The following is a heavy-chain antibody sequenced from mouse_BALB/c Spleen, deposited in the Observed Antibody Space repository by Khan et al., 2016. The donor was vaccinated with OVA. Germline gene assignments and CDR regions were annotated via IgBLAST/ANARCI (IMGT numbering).Heavy chain of an antibody. CDR3: ARGTFDY. CDR1: GYSFTTYY. V-gene: IGHV1-34*01. CDR2: IDPFNGGN. D-gene: IGHD3-3*01. J-gene: IGHJ3*01. Sequence: VQLQQSGPELMKPGASVKISCKASGYSFTTYYMHWVKQSHGKSLEWIGYIDPFNGGNDYNQKFKGKATLTVDKSSSTAHMHLSSLTSEDSAVYYCARGTFDYWGQGTLVTVSA.